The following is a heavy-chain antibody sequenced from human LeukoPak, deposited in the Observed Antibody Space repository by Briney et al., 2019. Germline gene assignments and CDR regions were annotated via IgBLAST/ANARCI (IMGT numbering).Heavy chain of an antibody. CDR1: GGSFSGYY. J-gene: IGHJ4*02. D-gene: IGHD4-17*01. CDR3: ARGRGFGYGDYMNY. V-gene: IGHV4-34*04. Sequence: SETLSLTRAVYGGSFSGYYWRWIRQPPAKGLDWIGEINHSGSTNHLPSLNNRATLPVRTPKKQFSLTLASVTAPRTAVCFCARGRGFGYGDYMNYWGQGTLVTVSS. CDR2: INHSGST.